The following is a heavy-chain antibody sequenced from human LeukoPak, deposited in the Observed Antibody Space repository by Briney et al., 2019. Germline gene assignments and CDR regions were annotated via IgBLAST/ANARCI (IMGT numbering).Heavy chain of an antibody. CDR1: GFTFSSYS. CDR3: ARTYLYSSGWVPFDY. Sequence: PGGSLRLSCAASGFTFSSYSMNWVRQAPGKGLEWVSYISSSSSTIYYADPVKGRFTISRDNAKNSLYLQMNSLRDEDTAVYYCARTYLYSSGWVPFDYWGQGTLVTVSS. D-gene: IGHD6-19*01. CDR2: ISSSSSTI. V-gene: IGHV3-48*02. J-gene: IGHJ4*02.